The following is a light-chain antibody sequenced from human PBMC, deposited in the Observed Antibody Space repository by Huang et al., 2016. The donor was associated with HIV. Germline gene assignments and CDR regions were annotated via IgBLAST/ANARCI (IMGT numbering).Light chain of an antibody. J-gene: IGKJ2*01. Sequence: EIVMTQSPASLSVSPGERATLSCRASQSVSTNLAWYQQKPGQAPTLLIYGASTRATGSPVRFSGRGSGTEFTLTISNLQSEDVAVYYCQQYNSWPPRYTFGQGTKLQIK. CDR3: QQYNSWPPRYT. V-gene: IGKV3-15*01. CDR2: GAS. CDR1: QSVSTN.